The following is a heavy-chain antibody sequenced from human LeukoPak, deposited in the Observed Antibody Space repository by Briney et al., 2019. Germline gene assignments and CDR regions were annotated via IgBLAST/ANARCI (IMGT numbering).Heavy chain of an antibody. CDR3: AREETGTTDY. V-gene: IGHV1-69*01. D-gene: IGHD1-1*01. CDR1: GGTFSSYA. J-gene: IGHJ4*02. Sequence: SVKVSCKASGGTFSSYAISWVRQAPGQGLEWMGGIIPIFGTANYAQKFQGRVTITADESTSTAYMELRSLRSDDTAVYYCAREETGTTDYWGQGTLVTVSS. CDR2: IIPIFGTA.